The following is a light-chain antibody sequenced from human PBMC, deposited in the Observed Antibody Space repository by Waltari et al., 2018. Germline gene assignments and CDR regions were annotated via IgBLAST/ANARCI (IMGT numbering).Light chain of an antibody. CDR1: SDDVGAYTS. CDR3: SSFSRGLTPVL. J-gene: IGLJ2*01. V-gene: IGLV2-14*03. Sequence: QSALSQPASVSGSPGQSITISCTASSDDVGAYTSVSWYQQHPGPAPSLVIYDCSHLASGVSFRFSGSKLGNTAYLTISGLQVEDEAEYFCSSFSRGLTPVLFGGGTRLTVL. CDR2: DCS.